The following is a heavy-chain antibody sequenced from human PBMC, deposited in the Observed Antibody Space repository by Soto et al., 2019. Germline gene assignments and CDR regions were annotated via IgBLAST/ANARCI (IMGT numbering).Heavy chain of an antibody. V-gene: IGHV3-15*01. Sequence: ESLRLSCAAYRFTFSNAWIGCVSQPHEKGREWVGLIKSKADGGTTNYAAPVKGRFTISRDDSKNTLDLQMISLKTEDTALYYCNTVPYESGGYRVVSFDYWGQGTLVTASS. CDR3: NTVPYESGGYRVVSFDY. D-gene: IGHD3-22*01. CDR2: IKSKADGGTT. CDR1: RFTFSNAW. J-gene: IGHJ4*02.